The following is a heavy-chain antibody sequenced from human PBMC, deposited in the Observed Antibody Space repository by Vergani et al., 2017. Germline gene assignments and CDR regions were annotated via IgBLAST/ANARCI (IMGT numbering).Heavy chain of an antibody. CDR2: IYYSGST. CDR1: GGSISSYY. J-gene: IGHJ6*03. D-gene: IGHD3-10*01. V-gene: IGHV4-59*01. Sequence: QVQLQESGPGLVKPSETLSLTCTVSGGSISSYYWSWIRQPPGKGLEWIGYIYYSGSTNYNPSLKSRVTISVDTSKNQFSLKLSSVTAADTAVYYCARVRYYYGSGSPRSQPYYYYYYMDVWGKGTTVTVSS. CDR3: ARVRYYYGSGSPRSQPYYYYYYMDV.